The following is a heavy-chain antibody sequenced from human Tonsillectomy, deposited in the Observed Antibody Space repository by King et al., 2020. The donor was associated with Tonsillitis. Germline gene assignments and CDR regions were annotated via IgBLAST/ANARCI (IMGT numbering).Heavy chain of an antibody. V-gene: IGHV3-23*04. CDR3: ATASEA. J-gene: IGHJ5*02. CDR1: GLTFSNYA. CDR2: ISGSADST. Sequence: VQLVESGGGLVQPGGSLRLSCAASGLTFSNYAMNWVRQAPGKGLEWVSTISGSADSTYYADSVKGRFTISRDNSKNTLYLQMNSLRAEDTAVYYCATASEAWGQGTLVTVSS.